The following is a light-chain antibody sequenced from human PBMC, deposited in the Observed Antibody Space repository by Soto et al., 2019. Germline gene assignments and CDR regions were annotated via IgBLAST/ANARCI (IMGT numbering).Light chain of an antibody. CDR3: QQFNNWPRT. CDR2: GAS. J-gene: IGKJ1*01. V-gene: IGKV3-15*01. Sequence: EIVMTQSPATLSVSPRERATLSCRASQSVNNNLAWYQQKPGQAPRLLIYGASTRATGIPARFSGSGSGTEFTLTISSLQSEDFAVYYCQQFNNWPRTFGQGTKVEVK. CDR1: QSVNNN.